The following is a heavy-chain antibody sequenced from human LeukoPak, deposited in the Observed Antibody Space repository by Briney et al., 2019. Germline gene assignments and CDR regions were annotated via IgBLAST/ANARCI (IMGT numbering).Heavy chain of an antibody. J-gene: IGHJ4*02. V-gene: IGHV3-21*01. CDR2: INPSSSYI. Sequence: GGSLRLSWVASEFTFSSYIMNWVRQAPGKGLEWLSSINPSSSYINYADSVKGRFTISRDNAKNSVYLQMSSLRAEGTAVYYCARDKDRTSAGRCYLPDDWGQGTLVTVSS. D-gene: IGHD2-15*01. CDR1: EFTFSSYI. CDR3: ARDKDRTSAGRCYLPDD.